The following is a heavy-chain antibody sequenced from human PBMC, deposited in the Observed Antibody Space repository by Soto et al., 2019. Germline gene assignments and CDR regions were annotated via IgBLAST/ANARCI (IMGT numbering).Heavy chain of an antibody. J-gene: IGHJ4*02. CDR1: GGSMRNYF. CDR2: IHYSGTT. Sequence: SLTCTVSGGSMRNYFWTWIRQPPGKGLEWIGYIHYSGTTSFFPSYNPSLRSRVTISEDTSKNQFSLKLLSVTNADTAVYFCAAGEASSRNLAPYYLDFWGQGTLVTVSS. V-gene: IGHV4-59*01. D-gene: IGHD6-13*01. CDR3: AAGEASSRNLAPYYLDF.